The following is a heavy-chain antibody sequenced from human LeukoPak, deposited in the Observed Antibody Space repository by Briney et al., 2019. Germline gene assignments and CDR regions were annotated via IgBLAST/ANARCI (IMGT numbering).Heavy chain of an antibody. Sequence: GGSLRLSCAASGFTFSSYGMHWVRQAPGKGLEWVAVIWYDGSNKYYADSVKGRFTISRDNSKNTLYLQMNSLRAEDTAVYYCARQIGYSYGDFDYWGQGTLVTVSS. D-gene: IGHD5-18*01. CDR3: ARQIGYSYGDFDY. V-gene: IGHV3-30*19. J-gene: IGHJ4*02. CDR1: GFTFSSYG. CDR2: IWYDGSNK.